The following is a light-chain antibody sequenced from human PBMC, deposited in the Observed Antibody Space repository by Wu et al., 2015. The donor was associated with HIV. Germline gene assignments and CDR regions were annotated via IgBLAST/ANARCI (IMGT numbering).Light chain of an antibody. V-gene: IGKV1-6*01. Sequence: GQTXTITCRAKYRDIRNRFRSGIRQKPGKRPLTTPDLCCIQFTKWGPDQGSAGSGSGTDFTLTISSLQPEDVATYYCLQDYNYPWTFGQGTKVEIK. CDR2: CI. CDR1: RDIRNR. CDR3: LQDYNYPWT. J-gene: IGKJ1*01.